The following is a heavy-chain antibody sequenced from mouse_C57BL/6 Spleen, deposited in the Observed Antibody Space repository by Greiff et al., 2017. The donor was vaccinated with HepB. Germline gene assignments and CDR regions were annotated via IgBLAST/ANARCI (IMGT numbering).Heavy chain of an antibody. V-gene: IGHV1-50*01. CDR3: ARPLYGSSYEENYIDY. Sequence: QVQLQQPGAELVKPGASVKLSCKASGYTFTSYWMQWVKQRPGQGLEWIGEIDPSDSYTNYNQKFKGKATLTVDTSSSTAYMQLSSLTSEDSAVYYCARPLYGSSYEENYIDYWGQGTTLTVSS. CDR1: GYTFTSYW. J-gene: IGHJ2*01. D-gene: IGHD1-1*01. CDR2: IDPSDSYT.